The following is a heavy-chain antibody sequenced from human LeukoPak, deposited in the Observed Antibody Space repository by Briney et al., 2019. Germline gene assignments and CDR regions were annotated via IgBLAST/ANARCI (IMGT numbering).Heavy chain of an antibody. J-gene: IGHJ4*02. CDR1: GFTFSSYS. D-gene: IGHD3-22*01. Sequence: GGSLRLSCAASGFTFSSYSMNWVRQAPGKGLEWVSSISSSSSYIYYADSVKGRFTISRDNAENSLYLQMNSLRAEDTAVYYCASTFDSSGYDYYFDYWGQGTLVTVSS. CDR3: ASTFDSSGYDYYFDY. CDR2: ISSSSSYI. V-gene: IGHV3-21*01.